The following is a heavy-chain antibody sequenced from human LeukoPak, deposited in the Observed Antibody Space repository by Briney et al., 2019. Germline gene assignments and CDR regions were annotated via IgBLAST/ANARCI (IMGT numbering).Heavy chain of an antibody. V-gene: IGHV1-18*01. CDR2: ISLYNGNT. J-gene: IGHJ4*02. D-gene: IGHD1-26*01. CDR1: GYTFTSYD. CDR3: ARDRGGNYGADYFDH. Sequence: GASVKVSCKASGYTFTSYDINWVRQATGQGLEWMGWISLYNGNTKYAEKSQGRVIVTRDTSANTASMELRSLRSDDTAVYFCARDRGGNYGADYFDHWGQGTLVTVSS.